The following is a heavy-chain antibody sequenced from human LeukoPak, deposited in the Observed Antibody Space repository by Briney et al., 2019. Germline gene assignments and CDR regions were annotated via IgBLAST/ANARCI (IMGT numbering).Heavy chain of an antibody. D-gene: IGHD2-2*02. CDR1: GYTFTGYY. V-gene: IGHV1-2*02. J-gene: IGHJ4*02. CDR2: INPNSGGT. CDR3: ARGAILGYCSSTSCYTGGLEFDY. Sequence: ASVKVSCKASGYTFTGYYMHWVRQAPGQGLEWMGWINPNSGGTNYAQKFQGRVTMTRDTSIGTAYMELSRLRSDDTAVYYCARGAILGYCSSTSCYTGGLEFDYWGQGTLVTVSS.